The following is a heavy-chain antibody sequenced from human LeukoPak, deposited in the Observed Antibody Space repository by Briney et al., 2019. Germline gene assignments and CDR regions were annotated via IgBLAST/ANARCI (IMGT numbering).Heavy chain of an antibody. CDR1: GYTFTSYG. J-gene: IGHJ4*02. Sequence: ASVKVSCKASGYTFTSYGISWVRQAPGQGLEWMGWISAYNGNTNYEQKLQGRVTVTTDTSTSTVYMELRSLRSDDTAVYYCARAASGSGWYGGDYWGQGILVTVSS. D-gene: IGHD6-19*01. V-gene: IGHV1-18*01. CDR2: ISAYNGNT. CDR3: ARAASGSGWYGGDY.